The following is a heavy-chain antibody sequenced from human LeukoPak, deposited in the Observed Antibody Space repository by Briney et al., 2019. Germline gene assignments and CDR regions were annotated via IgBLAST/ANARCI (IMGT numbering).Heavy chain of an antibody. CDR3: ARQGGYSYRYVGY. J-gene: IGHJ4*02. D-gene: IGHD5-18*01. Sequence: PSETLSLTCTVSGGSISSSSYYWGWIRQPPWRGLEWIGSIYYSGSTYYNPSLKSRVTISVDTSKNQFSLKLSSVTAADTAVYYCARQGGYSYRYVGYWGQGTLVTVSS. CDR1: GGSISSSSYY. CDR2: IYYSGST. V-gene: IGHV4-39*01.